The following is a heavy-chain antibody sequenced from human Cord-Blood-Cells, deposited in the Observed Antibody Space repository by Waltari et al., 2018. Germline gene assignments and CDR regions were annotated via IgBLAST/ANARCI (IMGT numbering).Heavy chain of an antibody. CDR1: GYTFTGYY. J-gene: IGHJ6*02. D-gene: IGHD3-16*02. V-gene: IGHV1-2*04. CDR2: INPNSGGT. CDR3: ARAHRRQYRYYYGMDV. Sequence: QVQLVQSGAEVKKPGASVKVSCKASGYTFTGYYMHWVRQAPGQGLEWLGWINPNSGGTNYAQKFQGWVTMTRETSISTAYMELSRLRSDDTAVYYCARAHRRQYRYYYGMDVWGQGTTVTVSS.